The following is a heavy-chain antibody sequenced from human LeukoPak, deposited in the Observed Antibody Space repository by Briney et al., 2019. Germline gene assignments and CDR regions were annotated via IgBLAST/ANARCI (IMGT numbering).Heavy chain of an antibody. D-gene: IGHD1-26*01. CDR2: ISINGGKT. J-gene: IGHJ4*02. CDR1: GFTFSGHF. Sequence: PGGSLRLSCSASGFTFSGHFMHWVRQAPGKGLEYVSSISINGGKTYYAESVKGRFTISRDNFKNTLYLQLSSLRVEDTAVYYCIEDRIGTWSFDHWGQGTLLTVSS. V-gene: IGHV3-64D*06. CDR3: IEDRIGTWSFDH.